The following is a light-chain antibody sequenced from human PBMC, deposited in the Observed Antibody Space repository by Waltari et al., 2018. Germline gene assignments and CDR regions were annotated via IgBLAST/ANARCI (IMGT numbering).Light chain of an antibody. CDR3: QQANSFPRT. Sequence: DIQMTQSPSSVSASVGDRVTITCRASQGIKSWLAWSQQKPGKAPKLLIYAASSVQSGVPSRFSGSGSGTDFTLTISSLQPEDFATYYCQQANSFPRTFGQGTKVEIK. CDR2: AAS. V-gene: IGKV1-12*01. CDR1: QGIKSW. J-gene: IGKJ1*01.